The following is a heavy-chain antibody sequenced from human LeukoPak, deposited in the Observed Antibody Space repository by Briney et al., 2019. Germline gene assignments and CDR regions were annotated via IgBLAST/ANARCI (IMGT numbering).Heavy chain of an antibody. V-gene: IGHV4-59*01. CDR2: IYYSGST. D-gene: IGHD3-10*01. J-gene: IGHJ4*02. CDR3: AREGPYIWSGEHNYFDY. CDR1: GGSISSYY. Sequence: SETLSLTCTVSGGSISSYYWSWIRQPPGKGLEWIGYIYYSGSTNYNPSLKSRVTISVDTSKNQFSLKLSSVTAADTAVYCCAREGPYIWSGEHNYFDYWGQGTLVTVSS.